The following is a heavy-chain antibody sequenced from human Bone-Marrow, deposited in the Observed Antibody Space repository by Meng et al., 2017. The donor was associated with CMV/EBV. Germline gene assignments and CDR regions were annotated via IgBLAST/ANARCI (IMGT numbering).Heavy chain of an antibody. CDR1: GGTLSDYT. D-gene: IGHD2-2*01. J-gene: IGHJ6*02. CDR2: INPNSGGT. V-gene: IGHV1-2*02. Sequence: ASVKVSCKASGGTLSDYTVSWVRQAPGQGLEWMGWINPNSGGTNYAQKFQGRVTMTRDTSISTAYMELSRLRSDDTAVYYCAREAWYRVVVPAAYGMDVWGQGTTVTVSS. CDR3: AREAWYRVVVPAAYGMDV.